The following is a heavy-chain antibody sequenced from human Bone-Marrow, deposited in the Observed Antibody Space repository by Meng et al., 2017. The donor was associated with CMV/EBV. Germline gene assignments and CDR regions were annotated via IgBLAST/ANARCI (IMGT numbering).Heavy chain of an antibody. CDR1: GGSISSGGYY. D-gene: IGHD4-23*01. CDR2: IYYSGST. V-gene: IGHV4-31*03. Sequence: QVQLQESGPGLVKPSRTLSLTCTVSGGSISSGGYYWSWIRQHPGKGLEWIGYIYYSGSTYYSPSLKSRVTISVDTSKNQFSLKLSSVTAADTAVYYCARQPPPGGTSVDRGFDYWGQGTLVTVSS. CDR3: ARQPPPGGTSVDRGFDY. J-gene: IGHJ4*02.